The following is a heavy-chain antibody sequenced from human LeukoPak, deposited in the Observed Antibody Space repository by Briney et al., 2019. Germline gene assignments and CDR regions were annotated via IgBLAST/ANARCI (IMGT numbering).Heavy chain of an antibody. D-gene: IGHD6-6*01. CDR2: ISSSSYI. Sequence: PGGSLRLSCAASGFTFSTYSMNWVRQAPGKGLEWVSSISSSSYIYYADSVKGRFTISRDNAKNSLYLQMNSPRAEDTAVYYRAGAARPPPNYYGMDVGGKGPTVPVS. J-gene: IGHJ6*04. CDR1: GFTFSTYS. V-gene: IGHV3-21*01. CDR3: AGAARPPPNYYGMDV.